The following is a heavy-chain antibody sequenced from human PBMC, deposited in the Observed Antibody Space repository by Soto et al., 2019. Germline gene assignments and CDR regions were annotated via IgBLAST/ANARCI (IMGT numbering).Heavy chain of an antibody. J-gene: IGHJ4*02. V-gene: IGHV3-30*04. D-gene: IGHD6-13*01. CDR3: AGDLGYGNSFMRDF. CDR1: GFTFTTYA. Sequence: PGGSLRLSCAASGFTFTTYAMHWVRQAPGKGLEWVAAISYDGSNTYSADSVKGRFTISRDNSKDTLYLQLNSLRAEDTAVYFCAGDLGYGNSFMRDFWGEGTLVTLSS. CDR2: ISYDGSNT.